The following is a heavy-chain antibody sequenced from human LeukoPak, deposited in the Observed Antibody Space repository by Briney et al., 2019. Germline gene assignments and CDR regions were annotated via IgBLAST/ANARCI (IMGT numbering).Heavy chain of an antibody. J-gene: IGHJ4*02. V-gene: IGHV4-59*01. CDR2: IYYSGST. Sequence: SETLSLTCTVSGGSISSYYWSWIRQPPGKGLEWIGYIYYSGSTNYNPSLKSRVTISVDTSKNQFSLKLSSVTAADTAVYYCARYGSGYYYDYWGQGTLVTVSS. CDR3: ARYGSGYYYDY. CDR1: GGSISSYY. D-gene: IGHD3-3*01.